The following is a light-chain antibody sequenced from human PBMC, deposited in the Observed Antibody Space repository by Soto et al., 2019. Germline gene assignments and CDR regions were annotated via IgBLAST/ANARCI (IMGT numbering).Light chain of an antibody. CDR2: EVS. CDR1: SSDVGAYDS. V-gene: IGLV2-8*01. CDR3: RSYAGSNNYV. J-gene: IGLJ1*01. Sequence: QSVLTQTPSASGSRGQSVTISCTGTSSDVGAYDSVSWYQHHPGKAPKALIYEVSKRPSGVPDRFSGSKSGNTASLTVSGLQAEDEADYYCRSYAGSNNYVFGTGTKVT.